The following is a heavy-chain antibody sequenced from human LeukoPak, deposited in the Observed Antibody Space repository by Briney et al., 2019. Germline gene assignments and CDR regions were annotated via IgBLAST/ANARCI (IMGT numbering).Heavy chain of an antibody. V-gene: IGHV1-69*05. CDR3: ARWGYCRSTSCSASLYYFDY. D-gene: IGHD2-2*01. Sequence: ASVKVSCKASGGTFSSYAISWVRQAPGQGLEWMGGIIPIFGTANYAQKFQGRVTITTDESTSTAYMELSSLRSEDTAVYYCARWGYCRSTSCSASLYYFDYWGQGTLVTVSS. J-gene: IGHJ4*02. CDR2: IIPIFGTA. CDR1: GGTFSSYA.